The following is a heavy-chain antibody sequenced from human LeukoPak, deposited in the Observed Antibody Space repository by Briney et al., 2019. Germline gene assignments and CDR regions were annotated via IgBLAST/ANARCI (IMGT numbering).Heavy chain of an antibody. CDR2: MSPGGIT. V-gene: IGHV4-34*01. D-gene: IGHD6-6*01. CDR1: GGSFSGNF. J-gene: IGHJ4*02. CDR3: ATSKGPRLYYYDD. Sequence: SETLSLTCDVSGGSFSGNFWSWFRQPPGKGLEWIGEMSPGGITDYHPSLKSRVTISVDTSKHFFSLRLSSVTAADTAVYYCATSKGPRLYYYDDWGQGTLVTVSS.